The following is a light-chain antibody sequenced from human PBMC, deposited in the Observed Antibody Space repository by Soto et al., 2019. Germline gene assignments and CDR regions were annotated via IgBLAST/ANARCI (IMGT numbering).Light chain of an antibody. CDR2: TAS. J-gene: IGKJ4*01. CDR1: QGISSW. Sequence: DIQMTQSPSSVSASVGDTVTITCRASQGISSWLAWYQQKPGRAPKLLIYTASSLQGGAPSRFTGSGSGTDFTLTITSLQPDDIEVYYRQQGNSFPLTFCGGTKLDIX. CDR3: QQGNSFPLT. V-gene: IGKV1-12*01.